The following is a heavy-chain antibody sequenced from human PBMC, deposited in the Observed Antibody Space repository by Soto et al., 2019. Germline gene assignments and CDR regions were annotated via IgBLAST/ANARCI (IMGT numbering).Heavy chain of an antibody. D-gene: IGHD6-13*01. CDR2: IYHSAST. CDR1: GYSISSGYY. Sequence: PSETLSLTCAVAGYSISSGYYWGWIRQHPGKGLEWIGSIYHSASTYYTPSLKSRVTISVDTSKTQFSLKLSSVTAADTAVYYCASKSHYSSSWYSDYFDYWGQGTLVTVSS. V-gene: IGHV4-38-2*01. CDR3: ASKSHYSSSWYSDYFDY. J-gene: IGHJ4*02.